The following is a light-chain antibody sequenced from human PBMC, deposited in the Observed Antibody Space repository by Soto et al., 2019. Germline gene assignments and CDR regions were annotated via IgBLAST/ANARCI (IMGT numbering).Light chain of an antibody. J-gene: IGKJ5*01. CDR2: AAS. V-gene: IGKV1-12*01. CDR3: QQANSFPT. Sequence: DVQMTQSPSSVSASVGDSVTITCRASQDISTWLAWYQQKPGEAPNLLISAASDLRNGVASRFSGDGSGTEFTLTITNLQPEDFATYFCQQANSFPTFGRGTRLEIK. CDR1: QDISTW.